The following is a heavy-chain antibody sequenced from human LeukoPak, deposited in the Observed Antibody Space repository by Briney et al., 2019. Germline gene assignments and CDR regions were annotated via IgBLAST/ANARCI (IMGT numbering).Heavy chain of an antibody. CDR2: MYISGST. V-gene: IGHV4-4*07. Sequence: SQTLALTYTFSGGSVSSYYARWIRQPAGKGLEWIGRMYISGSTIYNPSLKSRVTMSVDTSKNQCSLKLSSVTAAETAVYYCARLEPKFRAESWGGNNWFDPWGQGTLVTVSS. CDR1: GGSVSSYY. D-gene: IGHD2/OR15-2a*01. J-gene: IGHJ5*02. CDR3: ARLEPKFRAESWGGNNWFDP.